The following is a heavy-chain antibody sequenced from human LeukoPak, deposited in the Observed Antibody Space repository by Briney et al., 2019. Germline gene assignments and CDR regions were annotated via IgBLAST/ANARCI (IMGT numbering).Heavy chain of an antibody. D-gene: IGHD3-10*01. CDR2: IRHDGSGI. CDR1: GFTFSNYA. Sequence: GGSLRLSCAASGFTFSNYAMHWVRQAPGKGLEWVAIIRHDGSGIYYADSVKGRFTISRDNSKNTLSLQMNSLRAEDTAVYYCAKSRSSGSYCIDYWGQGTLVTVSS. V-gene: IGHV3-30*02. CDR3: AKSRSSGSYCIDY. J-gene: IGHJ4*02.